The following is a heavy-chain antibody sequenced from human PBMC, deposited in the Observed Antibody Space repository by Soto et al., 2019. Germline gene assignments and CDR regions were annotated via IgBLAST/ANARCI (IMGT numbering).Heavy chain of an antibody. D-gene: IGHD2-15*01. CDR3: AKVPRYCSGGSCFGGYFDY. J-gene: IGHJ4*02. CDR1: GFTFSGYA. V-gene: IGHV3-23*01. Sequence: GGSLRLSCAASGFTFSGYAMSWVRQAPGKGLEWVSLISGSGGNTYYADSVKGRFSISRDKSKSTLYLQMNSLRAEDTAVYYRAKVPRYCSGGSCFGGYFDYWGQGTLVTVSS. CDR2: ISGSGGNT.